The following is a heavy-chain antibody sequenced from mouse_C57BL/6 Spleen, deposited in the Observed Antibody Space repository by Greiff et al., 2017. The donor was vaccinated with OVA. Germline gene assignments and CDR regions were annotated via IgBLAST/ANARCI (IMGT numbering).Heavy chain of an antibody. Sequence: QVHVKQSGAELVRPGASVTLSCKASGYTFTDYEMHWVKQTPVHGLEWIGAIDPETGGTAYNQKFKGKAILTADKSSSTAYMELRSLTSEDSAVYYCTTAGTGYFDVWGTGTTVTVSS. D-gene: IGHD4-1*01. CDR2: IDPETGGT. CDR1: GYTFTDYE. J-gene: IGHJ1*03. V-gene: IGHV1-15*01. CDR3: TTAGTGYFDV.